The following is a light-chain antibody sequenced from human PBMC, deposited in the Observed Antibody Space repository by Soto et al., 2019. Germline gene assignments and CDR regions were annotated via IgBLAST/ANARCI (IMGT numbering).Light chain of an antibody. J-gene: IGKJ1*01. CDR1: QSVSSSY. V-gene: IGKV3-20*01. CDR2: AAS. CDR3: QQYGSSPGT. Sequence: EIVLTQSPTTPSVSPGERATPSCRASQSVSSSYLVWHQQKPGQAPRLLIYAASRRATGIPDRFSGSGSGTDFTLTISRLEPEDFAVYYCQQYGSSPGTFGQGTKVDI.